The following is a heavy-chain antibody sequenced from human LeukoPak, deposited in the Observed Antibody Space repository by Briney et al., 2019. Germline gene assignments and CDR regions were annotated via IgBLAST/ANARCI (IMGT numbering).Heavy chain of an antibody. CDR1: GFTFSSYW. Sequence: QTGGSLRLSCAASGFTFSSYWMSWVRQAPGKGLEWVANIKQDGSEKYYVDSVKGRFTISRDNAKNSLYLQMNSLKAEDTAVYFCAREFSKSAFDSWGQGTLVTVSS. J-gene: IGHJ4*02. V-gene: IGHV3-7*01. CDR3: AREFSKSAFDS. CDR2: IKQDGSEK.